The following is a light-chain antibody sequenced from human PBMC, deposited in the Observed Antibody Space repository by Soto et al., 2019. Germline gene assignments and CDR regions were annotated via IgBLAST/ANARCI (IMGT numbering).Light chain of an antibody. J-gene: IGKJ1*01. CDR1: QSLLHSNGYYY. CDR3: MQALQTPWT. CDR2: LGS. Sequence: DIVMTQSPLSLPVTPGEPASISCRSSQSLLHSNGYYYLDWYLQKPGQSPQLLIYLGSNRASGVPDRVSGSGSGTDFTLKISAVEAEDVGVYYCMQALQTPWTFVQGTKVEIK. V-gene: IGKV2-28*01.